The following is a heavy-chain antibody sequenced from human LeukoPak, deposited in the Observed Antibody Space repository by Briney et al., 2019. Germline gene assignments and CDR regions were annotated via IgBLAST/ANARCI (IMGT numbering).Heavy chain of an antibody. J-gene: IGHJ3*02. V-gene: IGHV4-59*12. D-gene: IGHD5-18*01. CDR3: ARALDTAMGIDAFDI. CDR2: IYYSGST. CDR1: GGSISSYY. Sequence: SETLSLTCTVSGGSISSYYWSWIRQPPGKGLEWIGYIYYSGSTNYNPSLKSRVTISVDRSKNQFSLKLSSVTAADTAVYYCARALDTAMGIDAFDIWGQGTMVTVSS.